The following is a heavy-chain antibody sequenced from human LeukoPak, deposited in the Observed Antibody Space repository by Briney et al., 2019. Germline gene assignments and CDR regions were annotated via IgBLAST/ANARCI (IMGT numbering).Heavy chain of an antibody. CDR2: ISSSSSYI. D-gene: IGHD3-22*01. CDR1: GFTFSSYS. CDR3: VKDQYYYDLGYFDY. Sequence: GGSLRLSCAASGFTFSSYSMNWVRQAPGKGLEWVSSISSSSSYIYYADSVKGRFTISRDNSKNTLYLQMNSLRAEDTAVYYCVKDQYYYDLGYFDYWGQGTLVTVSS. J-gene: IGHJ4*02. V-gene: IGHV3-21*04.